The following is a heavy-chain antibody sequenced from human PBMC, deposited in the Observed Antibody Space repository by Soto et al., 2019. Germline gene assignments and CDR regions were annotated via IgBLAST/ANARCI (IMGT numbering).Heavy chain of an antibody. J-gene: IGHJ3*02. Sequence: ASVKVSCKASGYTFTSYGIRWVRQAPGQGLEWMGWISAYNGNTNYAQKLQGRVTMTTDTSTSTAYMELRSLRSDDTAVYYCARVKMYYYDSSGYAFDIWGQGTMVTVSS. CDR1: GYTFTSYG. V-gene: IGHV1-18*01. D-gene: IGHD3-22*01. CDR3: ARVKMYYYDSSGYAFDI. CDR2: ISAYNGNT.